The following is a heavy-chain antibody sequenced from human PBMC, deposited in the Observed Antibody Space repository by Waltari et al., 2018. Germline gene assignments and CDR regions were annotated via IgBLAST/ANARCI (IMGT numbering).Heavy chain of an antibody. CDR2: ISGSGGST. J-gene: IGHJ2*01. CDR3: AKGVDGYPTGYFDL. CDR1: GFTFSSYA. V-gene: IGHV3-23*01. D-gene: IGHD5-12*01. Sequence: EVQLLESGGGLVQPGGSLRLSCAASGFTFSSYALRWVRQAPGKGLEWVSAISGSGGSTYYADSVKGRFTISRDNSKNTLYLQMNSLRAEDTAVYYCAKGVDGYPTGYFDLWGRGTLVTVSS.